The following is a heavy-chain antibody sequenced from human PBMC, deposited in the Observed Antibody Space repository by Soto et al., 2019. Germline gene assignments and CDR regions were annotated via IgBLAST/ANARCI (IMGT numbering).Heavy chain of an antibody. D-gene: IGHD2-15*01. CDR1: GFTFSSYA. CDR3: AKDQAVAATPGIYYYYGMDV. Sequence: WSSLRLSCAASGFTFSSYAMSWVRQAPGKVLEWVSAISGSGGSTYYADPVKVRFTISRDNSKNTLYLQMNSLRAEDTAVYYCAKDQAVAATPGIYYYYGMDVWGQGTTVTVSS. V-gene: IGHV3-23*01. J-gene: IGHJ6*02. CDR2: ISGSGGST.